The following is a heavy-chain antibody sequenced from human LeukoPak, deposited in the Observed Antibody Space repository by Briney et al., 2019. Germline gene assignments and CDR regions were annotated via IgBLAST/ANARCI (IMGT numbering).Heavy chain of an antibody. Sequence: GRSLRLSCAASGFTFSSYAKHWVRQAPGKGLEWVAVISYDGSNKYYADSVKGRFTISRDNSKNTLYLQMNSLRAEDTAVYYCARDDSYYDILTGFYYYYGMDVWGQGTTVTVSS. D-gene: IGHD3-9*01. CDR3: ARDDSYYDILTGFYYYYGMDV. CDR2: ISYDGSNK. V-gene: IGHV3-30-3*01. J-gene: IGHJ6*02. CDR1: GFTFSSYA.